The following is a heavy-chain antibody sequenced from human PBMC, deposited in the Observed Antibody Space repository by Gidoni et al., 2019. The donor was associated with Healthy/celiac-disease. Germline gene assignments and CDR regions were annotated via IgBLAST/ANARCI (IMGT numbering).Heavy chain of an antibody. D-gene: IGHD2-21*01. CDR2: IYYSGST. CDR3: ARDPRSINYYYGMDV. V-gene: IGHV4-39*07. J-gene: IGHJ6*02. CDR1: GGSISSSSYY. Sequence: QLQLQESGPGLVKPSETLSLTRTVSGGSISSSSYYWGWIRPPPGKGLEWIGSIYYSGSTYYNPALKSRVTISVDTSKNQFSLKLSSVTAADTAVYYCARDPRSINYYYGMDVWGQGTTVTVSS.